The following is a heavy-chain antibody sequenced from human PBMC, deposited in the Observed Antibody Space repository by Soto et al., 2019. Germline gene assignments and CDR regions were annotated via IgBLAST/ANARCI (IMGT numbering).Heavy chain of an antibody. D-gene: IGHD3-16*02. CDR2: ISSSGYNI. CDR3: ARASQSFIEYFQH. V-gene: IGHV3-48*03. J-gene: IGHJ1*01. CDR1: GFTFSSYE. Sequence: PGGSLRLSCGASGFTFSSYEMIWVRQAPGKGLEWVSYISSSGYNIHYADSVKGRFTISRDNAKHSLYLHMNSLRVEDTGVYYCARASQSFIEYFQHWGQGTLVTAPQ.